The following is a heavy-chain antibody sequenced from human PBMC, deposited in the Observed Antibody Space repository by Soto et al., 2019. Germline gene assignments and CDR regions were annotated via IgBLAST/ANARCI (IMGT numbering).Heavy chain of an antibody. J-gene: IGHJ4*02. CDR3: ARSIAVPSSHIDH. V-gene: IGHV4-59*01. CDR2: VYYTGST. Sequence: SETLTLTCRVSGGSMSGYYWSWIRQAPGKGLEWIGYVYYTGSTNYNPSLQSRVTISVDTSNKQFSLSLRLVTAADTAVYFCARSIAVPSSHIDHWGQGIRVTVSS. D-gene: IGHD6-6*01. CDR1: GGSMSGYY.